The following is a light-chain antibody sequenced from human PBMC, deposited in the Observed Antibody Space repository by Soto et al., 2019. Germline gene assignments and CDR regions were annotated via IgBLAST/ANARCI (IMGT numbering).Light chain of an antibody. J-gene: IGLJ1*01. CDR3: AAWDDSLNGLV. Sequence: QSVLTQPPSASGTPGQRVSISCSGSSSNIGSNSVNWYQQLPGTAPKLLIYSNNQRPSGVPDRISGSKSGTSASLAISGLQSEDEADYYCAAWDDSLNGLVFGSGTKLTVL. CDR2: SNN. V-gene: IGLV1-44*01. CDR1: SSNIGSNS.